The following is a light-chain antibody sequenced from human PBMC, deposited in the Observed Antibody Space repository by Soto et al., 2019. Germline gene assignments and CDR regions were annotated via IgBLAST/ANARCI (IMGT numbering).Light chain of an antibody. J-gene: IGKJ3*01. CDR1: QNINNY. CDR3: QKYNNGPPAT. Sequence: DIQMTQSPSSLSASVGDRVTITCRASQNINNYLAWYQQKPGNAPKLLIYAASTLQSGVPSRFSGGGSGTDFTLTISSLQPDDVATYYCQKYNNGPPATFGPGTKV. CDR2: AAS. V-gene: IGKV1-27*01.